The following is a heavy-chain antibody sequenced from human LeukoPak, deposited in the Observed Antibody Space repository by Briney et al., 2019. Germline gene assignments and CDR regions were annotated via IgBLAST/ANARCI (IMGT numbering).Heavy chain of an antibody. CDR2: INWDGGST. CDR1: GFTFDDYG. Sequence: GGSLRLSCAASGFTFDDYGMSWVRQAPGKGLERVSGINWDGGSTGYADSVKGRFTISRDNAKNSLYLQMNSLRAEDTALFYCARDVSVVVVVAATVAYFDFWGQGTLVTVSS. D-gene: IGHD2-15*01. V-gene: IGHV3-20*04. CDR3: ARDVSVVVVVAATVAYFDF. J-gene: IGHJ4*02.